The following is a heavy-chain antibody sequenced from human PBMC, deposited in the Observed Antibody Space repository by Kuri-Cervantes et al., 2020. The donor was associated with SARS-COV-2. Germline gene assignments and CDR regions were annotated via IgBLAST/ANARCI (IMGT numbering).Heavy chain of an antibody. CDR2: IYTSGST. CDR1: GGSISSYY. D-gene: IGHD4-17*01. CDR3: ARHDYGDYGLHCFDP. V-gene: IGHV4-4*07. Sequence: ESLKISCTVSGGSISSYYWSWIRQPAGKGLEWIGRIYTSGSTNYNPSLKSRVTISVDTSKNQFSLKLSSVTAADTAVYYCARHDYGDYGLHCFDPWGQGTLVTVSS. J-gene: IGHJ5*02.